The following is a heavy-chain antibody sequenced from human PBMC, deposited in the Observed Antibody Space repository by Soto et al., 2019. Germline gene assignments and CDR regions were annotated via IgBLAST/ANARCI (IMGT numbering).Heavy chain of an antibody. V-gene: IGHV3-74*01. J-gene: IGHJ4*02. CDR3: IRYAAVSH. D-gene: IGHD2-8*01. CDR1: GVTSDTLSTSW. CDR2: INPDGSST. Sequence: GGSLRLSCVGSGVTSDTLSTSWMHWVRQVPGKGLAWVSRINPDGSSTAYADSVNGRFTISRDNAKNTLYLQMNSLGVEDTAIYYCIRYAAVSHWSQGTLVTVSS.